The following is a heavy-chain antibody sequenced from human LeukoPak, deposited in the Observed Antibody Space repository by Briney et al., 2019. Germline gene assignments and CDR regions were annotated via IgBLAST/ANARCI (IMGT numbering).Heavy chain of an antibody. Sequence: ASVKVSCKASGYSFTGHYIHWVRQPPGQGPEWMGWINPHSGATNYAQKIQGRVTMTRDTSISTAYMELSSLRSDDTAMYYCARVRVGATGSLDVFNLWGQGTMVTVSS. D-gene: IGHD1-26*01. J-gene: IGHJ3*01. V-gene: IGHV1-2*02. CDR3: ARVRVGATGSLDVFNL. CDR2: INPHSGAT. CDR1: GYSFTGHY.